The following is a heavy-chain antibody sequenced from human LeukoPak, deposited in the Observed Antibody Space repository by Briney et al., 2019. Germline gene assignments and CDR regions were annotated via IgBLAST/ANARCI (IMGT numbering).Heavy chain of an antibody. CDR1: GFTFSSYA. J-gene: IGHJ3*02. Sequence: GGSLRLSCAASGFTFSSYAMSWVRQAPGKGLEWVSAISGSGGSTYYADSVKGRFTISRDNSKNTLYLQMNSLRAEDTAVYYCAKGPFYSGSYFGAFDIWGQGTMVTVSS. D-gene: IGHD1-26*01. V-gene: IGHV3-23*01. CDR2: ISGSGGST. CDR3: AKGPFYSGSYFGAFDI.